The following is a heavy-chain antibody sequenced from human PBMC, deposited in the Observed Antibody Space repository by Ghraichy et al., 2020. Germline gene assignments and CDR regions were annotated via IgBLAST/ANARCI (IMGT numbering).Heavy chain of an antibody. CDR2: LYWDDDK. CDR1: GFSLSTSGVG. Sequence: SGPTLVKPTETLTLTCTFSGFSLSTSGVGVGWIRQPPGKALEWLTLLYWDDDKRYSPSLKNRLTITKDTSNNQVVLTMTNMDPVDTATYYCTHVIWLGGYYDCDYCGQGTQVTVSS. CDR3: THVIWLGGYYDCDY. D-gene: IGHD3-16*01. V-gene: IGHV2-5*02. J-gene: IGHJ4*02.